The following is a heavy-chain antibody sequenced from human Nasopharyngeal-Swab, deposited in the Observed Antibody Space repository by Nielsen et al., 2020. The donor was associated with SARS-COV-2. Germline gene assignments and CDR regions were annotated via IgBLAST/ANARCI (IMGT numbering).Heavy chain of an antibody. Sequence: SETLSLTCAVYGGSFSGYSWSWIRQAPGKGLEWIGEINHSGSTNYNRSLKSRVIISVDTSKNQFSLKLSSVTAADTAVYYCAREYFIFDYGSGRKYFDYWGQGTLVTVSS. CDR2: INHSGST. J-gene: IGHJ4*02. D-gene: IGHD3-10*01. CDR3: AREYFIFDYGSGRKYFDY. CDR1: GGSFSGYS. V-gene: IGHV4-34*01.